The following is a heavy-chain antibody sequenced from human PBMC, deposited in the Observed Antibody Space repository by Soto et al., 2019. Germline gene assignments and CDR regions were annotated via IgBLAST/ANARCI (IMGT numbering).Heavy chain of an antibody. Sequence: SETRSLTCAVYGGSFSGDYWSWRRQPPGKGLEWIGEINHSGSDNYYPSLKSRVTISVDTSKNQFSLKLNSVTAADTAVYYCARRPPKYYFDSSGYLVGFDIWGQGTKVT. J-gene: IGHJ3*02. D-gene: IGHD3-22*01. V-gene: IGHV4-34*01. CDR1: GGSFSGDY. CDR3: ARRPPKYYFDSSGYLVGFDI. CDR2: INHSGSD.